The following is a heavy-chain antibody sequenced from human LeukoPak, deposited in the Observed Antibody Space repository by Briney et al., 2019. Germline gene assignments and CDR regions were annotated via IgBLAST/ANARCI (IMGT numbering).Heavy chain of an antibody. V-gene: IGHV4-39*01. CDR2: IYYSGTT. CDR3: ARGAFPYYYYGMDV. CDR1: GGSISSSPYY. J-gene: IGHJ6*02. Sequence: SETLSLTCTVSGGSISSSPYYWGWIRQPPGKGLEWIGTIYYSGTTYYNPSLMSRVTISLNTSENQFSLKLSSMTAADTAVYYCARGAFPYYYYGMDVWGQGTTVTVSS.